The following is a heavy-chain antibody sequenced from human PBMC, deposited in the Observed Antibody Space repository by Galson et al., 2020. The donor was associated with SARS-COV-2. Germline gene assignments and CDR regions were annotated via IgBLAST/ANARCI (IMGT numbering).Heavy chain of an antibody. CDR3: VTGDYYGSGGSRPLDY. Sequence: GESLKISCAASGFTFSSYDMHWVRQATGKGLEWVSAIGTAGDTYYPGSVKGRFTISRENAKNSLYLQMNSLRAGDTAVYYCVTGDYYGSGGSRPLDYWGQGTLVTVSS. D-gene: IGHD3-10*01. V-gene: IGHV3-13*01. CDR1: GFTFSSYD. J-gene: IGHJ4*02. CDR2: IGTAGDT.